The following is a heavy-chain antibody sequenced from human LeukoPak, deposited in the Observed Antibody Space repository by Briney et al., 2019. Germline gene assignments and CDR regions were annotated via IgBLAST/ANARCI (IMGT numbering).Heavy chain of an antibody. CDR1: GYTFTSYY. Sequence: ASVKVSCKASGYTFTSYYMHWVRQAPGQGLEWMGIINPSGGSTSYAQKFQGRVTITADESTSTAYMELSSLRSEDTAVYYCARDGTTVVTPYYWGQGTLVTVSS. CDR2: INPSGGST. D-gene: IGHD4-23*01. V-gene: IGHV1-46*01. J-gene: IGHJ4*02. CDR3: ARDGTTVVTPYY.